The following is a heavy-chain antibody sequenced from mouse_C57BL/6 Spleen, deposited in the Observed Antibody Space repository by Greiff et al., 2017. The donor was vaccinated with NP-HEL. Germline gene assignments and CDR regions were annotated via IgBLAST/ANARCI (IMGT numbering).Heavy chain of an antibody. CDR2: INPNNGGT. J-gene: IGHJ2*01. CDR1: GYTFTDYN. Sequence: EVQRVESGPELVKPGASVKMSCKASGYTFTDYNMHWVKQSHGKSLEWIGYINPNNGGTSYNQKFKGKATLTVNKSSSTAYMELRSLTSEDSAFYYCARPHYYYGSSYDYFDYWGQGTTLTVSS. V-gene: IGHV1-22*01. CDR3: ARPHYYYGSSYDYFDY. D-gene: IGHD1-1*01.